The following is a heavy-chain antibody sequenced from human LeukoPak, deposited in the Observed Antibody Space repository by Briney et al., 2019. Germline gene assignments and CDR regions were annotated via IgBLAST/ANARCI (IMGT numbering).Heavy chain of an antibody. CDR1: GDSVSSNSAA. D-gene: IGHD6-13*01. CDR3: ARDRGRQQLEYYYYYGMDV. J-gene: IGHJ6*02. CDR2: TYYRPKWYN. Sequence: SQTLSLTRAISGDSVSSNSAAWNWIRQSPSRGLEWLGWTYYRPKWYNDYAVSVKSRITINPDTSKNQFSLQLNSVTPEDTAVYYCARDRGRQQLEYYYYYGMDVWGQGTTVTVSS. V-gene: IGHV6-1*01.